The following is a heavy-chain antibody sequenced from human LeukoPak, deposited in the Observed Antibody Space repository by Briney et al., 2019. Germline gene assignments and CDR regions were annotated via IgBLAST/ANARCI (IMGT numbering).Heavy chain of an antibody. CDR1: GGSFSGYY. CDR2: INHSGST. V-gene: IGHV4-34*01. CDR3: ASLLWFGELLNWFDP. J-gene: IGHJ5*02. D-gene: IGHD3-10*01. Sequence: KASETLSLTCAVYGGSFSGYYWSWIRQPPGKGLEWIGEINHSGSTNYNPSLKSRVTISVDTSKNQFSLKLSSVTAADTAVYYSASLLWFGELLNWFDPWGQGTLVTVSS.